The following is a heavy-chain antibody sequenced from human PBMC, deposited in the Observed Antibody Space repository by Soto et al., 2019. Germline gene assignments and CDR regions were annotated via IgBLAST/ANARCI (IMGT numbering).Heavy chain of an antibody. D-gene: IGHD2-21*01. CDR1: GFSFSNSE. Sequence: EVQLVESGGGLVQPGGSLRLSCAASGFSFSNSEMYWIRQAPGKGLEWVSHMTGSGSAIYYADSVKGRFTISRDNAKNSLYLHLNSLRAEDTALYYCARSGGDYRPFDSWGQGTLVTVSS. CDR2: MTGSGSAI. V-gene: IGHV3-48*03. J-gene: IGHJ4*02. CDR3: ARSGGDYRPFDS.